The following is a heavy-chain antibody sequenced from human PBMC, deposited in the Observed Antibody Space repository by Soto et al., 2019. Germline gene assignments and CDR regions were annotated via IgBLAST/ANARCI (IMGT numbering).Heavy chain of an antibody. D-gene: IGHD1-26*01. V-gene: IGHV3-21*01. CDR2: ISSSSSYI. Sequence: GGSLRLSCAASGFTFSSYSMNWVRQAPGKGLEWVSSISSSSSYIYYADSVKGRFTISRDNAKNSLYLQMNSLRAEDTAVYYCARDLSRPLLSGSYEYFQHWGQGTLVTVSS. CDR1: GFTFSSYS. J-gene: IGHJ1*01. CDR3: ARDLSRPLLSGSYEYFQH.